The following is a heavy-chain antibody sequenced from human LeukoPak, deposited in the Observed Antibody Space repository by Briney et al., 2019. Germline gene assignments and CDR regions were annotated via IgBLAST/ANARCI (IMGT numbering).Heavy chain of an antibody. Sequence: SETLSLTCAVYGGSFSGYYWSWIRQPAGKGLEWIGRIYTSGSTNYNPSLKSRVTISVDTSKNQFSLKLSSVTAADTAVYYCARAYYDILTGYYSIDYWGQGTLVTVSS. D-gene: IGHD3-9*01. CDR3: ARAYYDILTGYYSIDY. CDR2: IYTSGST. V-gene: IGHV4-59*10. CDR1: GGSFSGYY. J-gene: IGHJ4*02.